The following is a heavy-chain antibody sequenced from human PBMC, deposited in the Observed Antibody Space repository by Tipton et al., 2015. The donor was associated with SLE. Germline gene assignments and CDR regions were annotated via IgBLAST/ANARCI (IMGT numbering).Heavy chain of an antibody. J-gene: IGHJ4*02. CDR1: GYTFTTYD. CDR3: ARGDYGDYVPFDY. Sequence: QSGPEVKKPGASVKVSCKASGYTFTTYDINWVRQAPGQGLEWMGRINPNIGGINYAQMFRGRVTMTRDTSINTAYLELSSLKSDDTAVYYCARGDYGDYVPFDYWGQGTLVTVSS. V-gene: IGHV1-2*06. D-gene: IGHD4-17*01. CDR2: INPNIGGI.